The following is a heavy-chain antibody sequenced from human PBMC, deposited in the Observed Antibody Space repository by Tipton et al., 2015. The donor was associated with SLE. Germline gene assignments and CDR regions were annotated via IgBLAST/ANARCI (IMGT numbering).Heavy chain of an antibody. CDR2: IYTTGST. CDR1: GGSISSYY. D-gene: IGHD3-10*01. CDR3: ARNPITMVRGVIPGAFDI. Sequence: TLSLTCTVSGGSISSYYWSRIRQPPGKGLEWIGYIYTTGSTYYNPSLKSRVTISVDTSKNQFSLKLTSVTAADTAVYYCARNPITMVRGVIPGAFDIWGQGTMVTVSS. V-gene: IGHV4-4*08. J-gene: IGHJ3*02.